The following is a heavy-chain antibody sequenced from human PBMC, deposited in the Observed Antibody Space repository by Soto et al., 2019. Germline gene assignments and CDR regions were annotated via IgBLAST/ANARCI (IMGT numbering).Heavy chain of an antibody. CDR2: INHSGST. CDR1: GGSFSGYY. Sequence: SETLSLTCAVYGGSFSGYYWSWIRQPPGKGLEWIGEINHSGSTNYNPSLKSRVTISVDTSKNQFSLKLSSVTAADTAVYYCARAGFLYDYIWGSYRYTGLDDWGQGTLVTVSS. V-gene: IGHV4-34*01. D-gene: IGHD3-16*02. CDR3: ARAGFLYDYIWGSYRYTGLDD. J-gene: IGHJ4*02.